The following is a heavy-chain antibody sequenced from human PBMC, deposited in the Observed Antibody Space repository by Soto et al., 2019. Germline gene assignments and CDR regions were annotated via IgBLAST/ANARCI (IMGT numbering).Heavy chain of an antibody. Sequence: GPSGKVSCKASGYIFTNYYIHWVRQAPGQGLEWMAIINPLPTSGSTNYAQKFQGRVTVTRDTSTSTVYLELSSLRSDDTAVYYCARDLAAAAYWGQGTLVTVSS. J-gene: IGHJ4*02. CDR3: ARDLAAAAY. V-gene: IGHV1-46*01. CDR1: GYIFTNYY. D-gene: IGHD6-13*01. CDR2: INPLPTSGST.